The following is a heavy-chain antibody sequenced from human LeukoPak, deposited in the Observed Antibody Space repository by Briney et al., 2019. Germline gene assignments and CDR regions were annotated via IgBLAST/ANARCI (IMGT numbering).Heavy chain of an antibody. V-gene: IGHV3-30*02. CDR3: AKERWYFDL. Sequence: GGSLRLSCAASGFIFSNYGMHWVRQAPGKGLEWVAVIWYDGSNKFYADSVKGRFTISRDNSKNTLYVQMNSLRAEDTAVYYCAKERWYFDLWGRGTLVTVSS. J-gene: IGHJ2*01. CDR2: IWYDGSNK. CDR1: GFIFSNYG.